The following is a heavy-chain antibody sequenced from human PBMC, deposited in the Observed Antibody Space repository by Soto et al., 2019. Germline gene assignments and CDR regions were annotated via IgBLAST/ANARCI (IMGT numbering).Heavy chain of an antibody. CDR1: GFTFSNAW. Sequence: GGSLRLSCAASGFTFSNAWMSWVRQAPGKGLEWVGRIKSKTDGGTTDYAAPVKGRFTISRDDSKNTLYLQMNSLKTEDTAVYYCTTYSSGWYAFVDPWGQGTLVTVSS. CDR2: IKSKTDGGTT. D-gene: IGHD6-19*01. V-gene: IGHV3-15*01. CDR3: TTYSSGWYAFVDP. J-gene: IGHJ5*02.